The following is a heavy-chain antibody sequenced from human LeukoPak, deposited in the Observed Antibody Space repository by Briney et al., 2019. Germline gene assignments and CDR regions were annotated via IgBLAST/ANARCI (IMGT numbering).Heavy chain of an antibody. J-gene: IGHJ4*02. CDR2: ISGSGGGT. D-gene: IGHD3-22*01. Sequence: GGSLRLSCAVSGITLSNYGMTWVRQAPGKGLEWVAGISGSGGGTNYADSVKGRFTISRDNPKNTLYLQMNSLRAEDTAVYFCAKRGVVIRVILVGFHKEAYYFDSWGQGALVTVSS. CDR1: GITLSNYG. CDR3: AKRGVVIRVILVGFHKEAYYFDS. V-gene: IGHV3-23*01.